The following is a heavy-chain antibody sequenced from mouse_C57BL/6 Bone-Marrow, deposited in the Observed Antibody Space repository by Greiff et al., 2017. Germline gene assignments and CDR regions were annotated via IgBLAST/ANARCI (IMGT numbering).Heavy chain of an antibody. V-gene: IGHV5-9-1*02. CDR3: TRGVGEIGYDWFAY. CDR2: ISSGGGYI. CDR1: GFTFSSYA. J-gene: IGHJ3*01. D-gene: IGHD2-2*01. Sequence: EVQVVESGEGLVKPGGSLKLSCAASGFTFSSYAMSWVRQTPEKRLEWVAYISSGGGYIYYADTVKGRFTISRDNARNTLYLQMRRLKSEDTAMYYWTRGVGEIGYDWFAYGGRGTGVTVSA.